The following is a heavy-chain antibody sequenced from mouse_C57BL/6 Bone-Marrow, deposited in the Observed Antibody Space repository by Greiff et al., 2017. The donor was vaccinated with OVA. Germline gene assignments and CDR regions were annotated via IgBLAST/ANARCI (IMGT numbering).Heavy chain of an antibody. CDR1: GFNIKDDY. CDR2: IDPENGDT. J-gene: IGHJ4*01. Sequence: EVQLQQSGAELVRPGASVKLSCTASGFNIKDDYMHWVKQRPEQGLEWIGWIDPENGDTEYASKFQGKATITADTSSNTAYLQLSSLTSEDTAVYYCTKGGDYAMDYWGKGTSVTVSS. V-gene: IGHV14-4*01. CDR3: TKGGDYAMDY.